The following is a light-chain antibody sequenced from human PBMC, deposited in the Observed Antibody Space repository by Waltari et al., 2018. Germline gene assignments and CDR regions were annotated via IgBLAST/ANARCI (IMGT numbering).Light chain of an antibody. CDR2: AAS. CDR3: QQLKI. Sequence: DIHLTQSPSFLSASVGDSVTITCRASQGISSYLAWYQQKPGKAPKLLIYAASTLQSGVPSRFSGSGSGTEFTLTISSLQPEDFATYYCQQLKIFGPGTKVDIE. V-gene: IGKV1-9*01. CDR1: QGISSY. J-gene: IGKJ3*01.